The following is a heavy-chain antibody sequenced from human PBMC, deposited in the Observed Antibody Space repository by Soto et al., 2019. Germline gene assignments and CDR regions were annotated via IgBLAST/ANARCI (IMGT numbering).Heavy chain of an antibody. CDR2: IYWDDDK. D-gene: IGHD3-3*01. Sequence: QITLKESGPTLVKPTQTLTLTCTFSGFSLSTSGVGVGWIRQPPGKALEWLALIYWDDDKRYSPSLKSRLTITQDTSKNQVVLTMTNMDPVDTATYYCAHMVWQGGPLNYNFWSGPDYWGQGTLVTVSS. J-gene: IGHJ4*02. CDR1: GFSLSTSGVG. CDR3: AHMVWQGGPLNYNFWSGPDY. V-gene: IGHV2-5*02.